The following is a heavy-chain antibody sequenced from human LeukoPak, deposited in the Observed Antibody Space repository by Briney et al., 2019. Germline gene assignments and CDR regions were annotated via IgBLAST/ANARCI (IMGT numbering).Heavy chain of an antibody. CDR1: GYTLTELS. J-gene: IGHJ5*02. Sequence: ASVNVSCKVSGYTLTELSMHWVRQAPGKGLEWMGGFNPEDGETIYAQKFQGRVTMTEDTSTDTAYMELTSLRSDDTAVYYCATVPYVWGSYRSNWFDPWGQGTLVTVSS. CDR2: FNPEDGET. CDR3: ATVPYVWGSYRSNWFDP. D-gene: IGHD3-16*02. V-gene: IGHV1-24*01.